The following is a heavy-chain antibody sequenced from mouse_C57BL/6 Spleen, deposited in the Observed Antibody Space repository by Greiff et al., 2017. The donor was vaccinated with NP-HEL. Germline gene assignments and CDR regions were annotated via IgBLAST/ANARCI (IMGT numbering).Heavy chain of an antibody. CDR1: GYTFTDYY. J-gene: IGHJ3*01. V-gene: IGHV1-26*01. Sequence: EVQLQQSGPELVKPGASVKISCKASGYTFTDYYMNWVKQSHGKSLEWIGDINPNNGGTSYNQKFKGKATLTVDKSSSTAYMELRSLTSEDSAVYYCARGYIPFADWGQGTLVTVSA. D-gene: IGHD2-14*01. CDR2: INPNNGGT. CDR3: ARGYIPFAD.